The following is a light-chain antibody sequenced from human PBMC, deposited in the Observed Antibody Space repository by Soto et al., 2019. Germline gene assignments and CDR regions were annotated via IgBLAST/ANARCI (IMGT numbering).Light chain of an antibody. Sequence: AIPGTQSPSSLSASVGDRVTITCRASQDIRGALAWYQQKPGKAPKLLIYDVSTVQSGVPSRFSGRGSGTEFTLTITSLQPVDFATYYCQQFNIYPITFGQGTRLDI. CDR3: QQFNIYPIT. CDR1: QDIRGA. V-gene: IGKV1-13*02. J-gene: IGKJ5*01. CDR2: DVS.